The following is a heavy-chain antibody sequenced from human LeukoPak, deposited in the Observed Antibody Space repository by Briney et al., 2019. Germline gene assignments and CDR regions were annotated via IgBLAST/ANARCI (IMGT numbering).Heavy chain of an antibody. CDR3: ARSRYGDLDY. Sequence: SETLSLTCAVYGGSFSGYYWSWIRQPPGKGLEWIGEINHSGSTNYNPSLKSRVTISVGTSKNQFSLKLSSVTAADTAVYYCARSRYGDLDYWGQGTLVTVSS. D-gene: IGHD4-17*01. CDR2: INHSGST. J-gene: IGHJ4*02. CDR1: GGSFSGYY. V-gene: IGHV4-34*01.